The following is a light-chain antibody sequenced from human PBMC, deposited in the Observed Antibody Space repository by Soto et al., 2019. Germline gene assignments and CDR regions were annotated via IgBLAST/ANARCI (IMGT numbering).Light chain of an antibody. CDR2: KAI. CDR3: QQYNSYWT. Sequence: DIQMTQSPSTLSASVGDRVTITCRASQSISSWLAWYQQKPGKAPKLLIYKAISLESGVPSRCSGSGSGTEFTLNISSLQPDDFATYYCQQYNSYWTFGQGTKVEIK. J-gene: IGKJ1*01. CDR1: QSISSW. V-gene: IGKV1-5*03.